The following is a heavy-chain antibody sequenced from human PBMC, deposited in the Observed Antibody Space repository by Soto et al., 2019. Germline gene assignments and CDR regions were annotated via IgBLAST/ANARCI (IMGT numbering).Heavy chain of an antibody. V-gene: IGHV2-5*02. Sequence: SGPTLVNPTQTLTLTCTFSGFSLNTRGAGVGWIRQPPGGALEWLALIYWDDDKKYKSSVESRLTITKDASINQVVLTMTNMDPVNTATYSCAHYQGNNGNWGFDHWGHGILVTVPS. CDR2: IYWDDDK. CDR3: AHYQGNNGNWGFDH. J-gene: IGHJ4*01. D-gene: IGHD2-8*01. CDR1: GFSLNTRGAG.